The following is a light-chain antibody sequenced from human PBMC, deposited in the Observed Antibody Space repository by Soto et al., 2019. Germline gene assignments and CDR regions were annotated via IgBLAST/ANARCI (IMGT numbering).Light chain of an antibody. J-gene: IGKJ1*01. V-gene: IGKV3-20*01. CDR1: QSVSSNN. Sequence: EIVLTQSPGTLYLSPGERATLSCRASQSVSSNNLVWYQQKPGQAPRLLIYGASYRAAGIPDRFSGSGSGTDFTLTISRLESEDFALYYCQQYGSSPWTFGQGTKVEIK. CDR3: QQYGSSPWT. CDR2: GAS.